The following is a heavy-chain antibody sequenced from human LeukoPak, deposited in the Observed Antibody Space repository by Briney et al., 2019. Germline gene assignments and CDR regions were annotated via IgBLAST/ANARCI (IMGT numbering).Heavy chain of an antibody. CDR2: IDTSGSTT. V-gene: IGHV3-48*03. D-gene: IGHD2-21*02. CDR1: GFSFSSYE. CDR3: ARETLGCGGVCLDF. Sequence: QPGGSLRLSCAASGFSFSSYEWNWVRQAPGMGLEWISYIDTSGSTTFYADSVKGRFTTSRDNAKNSLFLQMSSLRAEDTALYYCARETLGCGGVCLDFWGQGTRVTVSS. J-gene: IGHJ4*02.